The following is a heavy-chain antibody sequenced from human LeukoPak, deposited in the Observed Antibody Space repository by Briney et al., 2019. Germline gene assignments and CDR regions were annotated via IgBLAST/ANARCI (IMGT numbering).Heavy chain of an antibody. CDR3: ARGGSGSYYHYYYYYMDV. V-gene: IGHV1-69*13. CDR1: GGTFSTYT. CDR2: IIPIFGTA. Sequence: SVKVSCKASGGTFSTYTISWVRQAPGQGLEWMGGIIPIFGTANYAQKFQGRVTITAEESTSTAYMELSSLRSDDTAVYYCARGGSGSYYHYYYYYMDVWGKGTTVTVSS. J-gene: IGHJ6*03. D-gene: IGHD3-10*01.